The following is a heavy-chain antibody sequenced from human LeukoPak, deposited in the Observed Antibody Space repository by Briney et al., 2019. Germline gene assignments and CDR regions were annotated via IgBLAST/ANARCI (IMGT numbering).Heavy chain of an antibody. J-gene: IGHJ4*02. V-gene: IGHV3-21*01. CDR3: ARDAVIGSGITMVRGGEFDY. CDR2: ISSSSSYI. Sequence: PGGSLRLSCAASGFTFSSYSMNWVRQAPGKGLEWVSSISSSSSYIYYADSVKGRFTISRDNAKNSLYLQMNSLRAEDTAVYYCARDAVIGSGITMVRGGEFDYWGQGTLVTVSS. D-gene: IGHD3-10*01. CDR1: GFTFSSYS.